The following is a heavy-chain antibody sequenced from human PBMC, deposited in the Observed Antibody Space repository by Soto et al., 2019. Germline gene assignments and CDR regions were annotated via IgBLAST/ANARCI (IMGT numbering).Heavy chain of an antibody. CDR1: GFSLSNGKVG. CDR3: ARILFGRSVAGGYFYMDV. D-gene: IGHD6-19*01. J-gene: IGHJ6*03. Sequence: HVTLKESGPVLVKPTETLTLTCTVSGFSLSNGKVGVSWIRQPPGKALEWLAHIFSTDEKSYRTSLKSRLTISEDTSKSQVVLTMTNVDPVDTATYYCARILFGRSVAGGYFYMDVWGKGTPVTVSS. V-gene: IGHV2-26*01. CDR2: IFSTDEK.